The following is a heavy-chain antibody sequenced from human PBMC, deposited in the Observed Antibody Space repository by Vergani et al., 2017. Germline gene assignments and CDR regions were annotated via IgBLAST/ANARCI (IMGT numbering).Heavy chain of an antibody. D-gene: IGHD6-19*01. CDR2: ISSSSSYT. J-gene: IGHJ5*02. CDR1: GFTFSDYY. V-gene: IGHV3-11*05. CDR3: ARQTQWLVTKQPPGWFDP. Sequence: QVQLVESGGGLVKPGGSLRLSCAASGFTFSDYYMSWIRQAPGKGLEWVSYISSSSSYTNYADSVKGRFTISRDNAKNSLYLQMNSLRSEDTAVYYCARQTQWLVTKQPPGWFDPWGQGTLVTVSS.